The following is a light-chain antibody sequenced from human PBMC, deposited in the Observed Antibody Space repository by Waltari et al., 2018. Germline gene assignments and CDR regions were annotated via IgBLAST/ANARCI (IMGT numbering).Light chain of an antibody. CDR2: TAS. J-gene: IGKJ5*01. CDR1: QGISGF. V-gene: IGKV1-9*01. CDR3: QQLNSFPIT. Sequence: DIQLTQSPSFLSASVGDRVTITCRASQGISGFLAWYQQKPGKAPNLLIYTASTLQSRVPSRFSGSGSGTEFTLTISRLQPEDFATYYCQQLNSFPITFGQGTRLEIK.